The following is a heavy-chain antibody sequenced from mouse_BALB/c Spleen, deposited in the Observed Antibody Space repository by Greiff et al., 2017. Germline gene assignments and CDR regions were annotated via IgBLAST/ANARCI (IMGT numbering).Heavy chain of an antibody. CDR3: AREGYDGGVFDY. V-gene: IGHV5-4*02. J-gene: IGHJ2*01. CDR1: GFTFSDYY. CDR2: ISDGGSYT. D-gene: IGHD2-14*01. Sequence: DVKLVESGGGLVKPGGSLKLSCAASGFTFSDYYMYWVRQTPEKRLEWVATISDGGSYTYYPDSVKGRFTISRDNAKNNLYLQMSSLKSEDTAMYYCAREGYDGGVFDYWGQGTTLTVSS.